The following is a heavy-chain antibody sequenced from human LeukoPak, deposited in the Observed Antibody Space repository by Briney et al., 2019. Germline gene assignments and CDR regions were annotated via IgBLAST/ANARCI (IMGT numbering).Heavy chain of an antibody. CDR2: VNPSGPGT. D-gene: IGHD3-22*01. Sequence: ASVKVSCKADGYIFSSYFIHWVRQAPGQGLEWMGIVNPSGPGTNSAQKFQGRLTMSSDTSTSTVYMELSSLRSEDTAVYYCARKARYYYDSSGYDYWGQGTLVTVSS. CDR3: ARKARYYYDSSGYDY. V-gene: IGHV1-46*01. J-gene: IGHJ4*02. CDR1: GYIFSSYF.